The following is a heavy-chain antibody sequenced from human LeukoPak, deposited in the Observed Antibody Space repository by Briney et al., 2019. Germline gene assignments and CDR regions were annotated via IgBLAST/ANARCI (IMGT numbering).Heavy chain of an antibody. CDR1: GFTFSSYA. CDR2: ISYDGSNK. J-gene: IGHJ5*02. V-gene: IGHV3-30*04. D-gene: IGHD3-10*01. Sequence: GGSLRLFCAASGFTFSSYAMHWVRQAPGKGLEWVAVISYDGSNKYYADSVKGRFTISRDNSKNTLYLQMNSLRAEDTAVYYCARDSGQERELLLLAWGQGTLVTVSS. CDR3: ARDSGQERELLLLA.